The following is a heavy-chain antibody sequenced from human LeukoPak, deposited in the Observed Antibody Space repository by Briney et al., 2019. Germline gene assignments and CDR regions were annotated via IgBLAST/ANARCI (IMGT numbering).Heavy chain of an antibody. CDR1: GGSFSGYY. Sequence: SETLSLTCAVYGGSFSGYYWSWIRQPPGKGLEWIGEINHSGSTNYNPSLKSRVTISVDTSKNQFSLKLSSVTAADTAVYYCARSSRNSGSHYWGQGTLVTVSS. V-gene: IGHV4-34*01. CDR3: ARSSRNSGSHY. D-gene: IGHD1-26*01. J-gene: IGHJ4*02. CDR2: INHSGST.